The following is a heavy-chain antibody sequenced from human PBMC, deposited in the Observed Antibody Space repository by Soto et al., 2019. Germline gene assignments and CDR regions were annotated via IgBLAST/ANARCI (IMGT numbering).Heavy chain of an antibody. CDR1: GSTFSNAW. V-gene: IGHV3-15*07. CDR3: TTDPWAIAAAGLYYYYGMDV. D-gene: IGHD6-13*01. J-gene: IGHJ6*02. CDR2: IKSKTDGGTT. Sequence: GGSLRLSCAASGSTFSNAWMNWVRQAPGKGLEWVGRIKSKTDGGTTDYAAPVKGRFTISRDDSKNTLYLQMNSLKTEDTAVYYCTTDPWAIAAAGLYYYYGMDVWGQGTTVTVSS.